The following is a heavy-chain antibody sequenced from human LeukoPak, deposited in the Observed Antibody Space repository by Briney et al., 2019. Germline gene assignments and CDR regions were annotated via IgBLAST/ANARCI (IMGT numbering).Heavy chain of an antibody. V-gene: IGHV3-21*01. CDR2: ISSSSSYI. CDR3: AKNKRSTVTRFGAFDI. CDR1: GFTFSSYS. J-gene: IGHJ3*02. D-gene: IGHD4-17*01. Sequence: PGGSLRLSCAASGFTFSSYSMNWVRQAPGKGLEWVSSISSSSSYIYYADSVKGRFTISRDNAKNSLYLQMNSLRAEDTAVYYCAKNKRSTVTRFGAFDIWGQGTMVTVSS.